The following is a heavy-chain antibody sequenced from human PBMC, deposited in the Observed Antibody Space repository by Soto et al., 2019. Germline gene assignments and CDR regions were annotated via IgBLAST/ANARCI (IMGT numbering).Heavy chain of an antibody. Sequence: SQTLSLTCTVSVGSISSGDYYWSGIGQPSGKGLEWIGYIYYSVSTYYNPSLKSRVTISVDTSKKQFSLKLSSVTAADPAVHYCARARLGYGRDACGLGTRVPV. CDR3: ARARLGYGRDA. D-gene: IGHD5-12*01. V-gene: IGHV4-30-4*01. CDR1: VGSISSGDYY. J-gene: IGHJ6*02. CDR2: IYYSVST.